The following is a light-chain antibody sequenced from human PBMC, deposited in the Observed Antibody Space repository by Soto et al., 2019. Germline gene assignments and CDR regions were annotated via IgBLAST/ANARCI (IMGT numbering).Light chain of an antibody. CDR2: GPS. V-gene: IGKV3-15*01. CDR1: QSVNNN. J-gene: IGKJ2*01. CDR3: QQYNNLPPDT. Sequence: EIILTQSPASLSVSPGERATLSCRAGQSVNNNVAWYQQKPGQAPRPLIYGPSTRATGIPGRFRGSGSGTEFTLTITSLQSEDFAVYFCQQYNNLPPDTFGQGTKLEIK.